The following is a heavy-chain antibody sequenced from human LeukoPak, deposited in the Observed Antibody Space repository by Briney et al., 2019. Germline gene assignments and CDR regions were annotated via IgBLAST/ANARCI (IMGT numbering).Heavy chain of an antibody. Sequence: GGSLTLSCAASGFTFSSYGMSWVRQAPGKGLEWVSLISGSGSSTYYADSVKGRFTISRDNSKNTLHLQMNSLRAEDTAVYYCAKRGFIAGNPTDFDYWGQGTLVTVSS. V-gene: IGHV3-23*01. CDR1: GFTFSSYG. D-gene: IGHD6-13*01. J-gene: IGHJ4*02. CDR2: ISGSGSST. CDR3: AKRGFIAGNPTDFDY.